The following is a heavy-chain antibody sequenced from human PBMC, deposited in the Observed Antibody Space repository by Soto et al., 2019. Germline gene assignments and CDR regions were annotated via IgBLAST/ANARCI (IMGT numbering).Heavy chain of an antibody. CDR1: GGSISGYY. J-gene: IGHJ4*02. Sequence: SETLSLTCAVYGGSISGYYWSWIRQPPGKGLEWIGEINHSGSTNYNPSLKSRVTISVDTSKNQFSLKLSSVTAADTAVYYCGRSIAAAGRTYFDYWGQGTLVTVSS. CDR2: INHSGST. CDR3: GRSIAAAGRTYFDY. V-gene: IGHV4-34*01. D-gene: IGHD6-13*01.